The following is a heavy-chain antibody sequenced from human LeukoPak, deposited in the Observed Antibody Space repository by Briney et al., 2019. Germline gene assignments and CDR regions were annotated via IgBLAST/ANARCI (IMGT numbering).Heavy chain of an antibody. D-gene: IGHD2-2*01. Sequence: GGSLRLSCAASGFTFSSYAMSWVRQAPGKGLEWVSAISGSGGSTYYADSVKGRFTISRDNSKNTLYLQMNSLRAEDTAVYYCAKTTVSSIVVVPAAKNYGAFDIWGQGTMVTVSS. CDR2: ISGSGGST. CDR1: GFTFSSYA. CDR3: AKTTVSSIVVVPAAKNYGAFDI. V-gene: IGHV3-23*01. J-gene: IGHJ3*02.